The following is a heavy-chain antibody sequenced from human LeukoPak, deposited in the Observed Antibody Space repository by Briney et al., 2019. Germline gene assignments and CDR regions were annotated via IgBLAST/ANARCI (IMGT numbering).Heavy chain of an antibody. V-gene: IGHV4-59*01. Sequence: SETLSLTCTVSGGSFSSYYWSWIRQPPGKGLEWIGYIYYSGSTNYNPSLKSRVTISVDTSKNQFSLKLSSVTATDTAVYYCARAGYSGSDFSVWGKGSTVTVSS. CDR3: ARAGYSGSDFSV. CDR1: GGSFSSYY. J-gene: IGHJ6*04. CDR2: IYYSGST. D-gene: IGHD5-12*01.